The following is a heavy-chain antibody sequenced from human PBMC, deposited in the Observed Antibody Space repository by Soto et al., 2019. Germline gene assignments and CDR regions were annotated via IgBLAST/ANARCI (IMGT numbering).Heavy chain of an antibody. CDR2: IYWDDDK. CDR3: AHTSQLAVALDY. J-gene: IGHJ4*02. CDR1: GFSLSTSGVG. V-gene: IGHV2-5*02. Sequence: QITLKESGPTLVKPTQTLTLTCTFSGFSLSTSGVGVGWIRQPPGKALEWLALIYWDDDKRYSPSLKSRLTITKDTSKNQVDLTMTNMDPVDTATYYCAHTSQLAVALDYWGQGTLVTVSS. D-gene: IGHD6-19*01.